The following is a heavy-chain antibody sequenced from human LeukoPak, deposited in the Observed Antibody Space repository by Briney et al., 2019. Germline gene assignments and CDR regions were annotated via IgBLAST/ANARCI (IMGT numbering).Heavy chain of an antibody. CDR3: ARVGYCSGGSCYFTWDY. D-gene: IGHD2-15*01. J-gene: IGHJ4*02. CDR2: IYYSGST. Sequence: PSETLSLTCTVSGGSISSYHWTWIRQPPGKGLEWIGYIYYSGSTNYNPSLQSRVTISVDTSKNQFSLKLSSVTAADTAVYYCARVGYCSGGSCYFTWDYWGQGTLVTVSS. CDR1: GGSISSYH. V-gene: IGHV4-59*01.